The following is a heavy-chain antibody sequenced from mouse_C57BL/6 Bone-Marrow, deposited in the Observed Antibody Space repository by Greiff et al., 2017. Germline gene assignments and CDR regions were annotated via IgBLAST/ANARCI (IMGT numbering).Heavy chain of an antibody. J-gene: IGHJ1*03. Sequence: VQLQQSGPELVKPGASVKLSCKASGYTFTSYDINWVKQRPGQGLALIGWIYPRDGSTKYNEKFKGKATLTVDTSSSTAYMELHSLTSEDSAVYFCARDYGSSYWYFDVWGTGTTVTVSS. D-gene: IGHD1-1*01. CDR3: ARDYGSSYWYFDV. CDR2: IYPRDGST. CDR1: GYTFTSYD. V-gene: IGHV1-85*01.